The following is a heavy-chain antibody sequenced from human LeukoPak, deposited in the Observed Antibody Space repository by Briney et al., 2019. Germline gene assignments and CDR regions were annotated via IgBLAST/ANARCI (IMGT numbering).Heavy chain of an antibody. CDR2: INKDGSDK. Sequence: GGSLRLSCAASGFTFNMYWMTWVRQAPGKGLESMAYINKDGSDKYYVDSVKGRFTVSRDNAKNSLYLQMNSLRAEDMAVYYCARDAGYGGNSDYWGQGTLVTVSS. D-gene: IGHD4-23*01. J-gene: IGHJ4*02. V-gene: IGHV3-7*01. CDR1: GFTFNMYW. CDR3: ARDAGYGGNSDY.